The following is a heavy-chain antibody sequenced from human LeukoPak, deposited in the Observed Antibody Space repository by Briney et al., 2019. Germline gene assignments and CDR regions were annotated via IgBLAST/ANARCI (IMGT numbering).Heavy chain of an antibody. CDR3: ARAAAGTSAFDI. CDR2: INPNNGGT. J-gene: IGHJ3*02. D-gene: IGHD6-13*01. V-gene: IGHV1-2*02. Sequence: ASVKVSCNASGYTSTGYYMHWVRQAPGQGLEWMGWINPNNGGTNYAQKVQGRVTMTRDTSISTAYMELSRLRSDDTAVYYCARAAAGTSAFDIWGQGTMVTVSS. CDR1: GYTSTGYY.